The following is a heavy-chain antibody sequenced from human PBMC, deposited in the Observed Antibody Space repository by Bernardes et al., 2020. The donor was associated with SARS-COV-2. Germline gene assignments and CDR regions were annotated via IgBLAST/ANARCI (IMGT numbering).Heavy chain of an antibody. V-gene: IGHV3-73*01. CDR2: IRGKANSDAT. CDR1: GFTLSGSA. J-gene: IGHJ4*02. Sequence: GGSLRLSCAASGFTLSGSALHWVRQASGQGLEWVGRIRGKANSDATAYGASVKGRFSISRDDSDNTAYLHMNSLKAEDTAVYFCTNGLDNWGQGTLVTVCS. CDR3: TNGLDN.